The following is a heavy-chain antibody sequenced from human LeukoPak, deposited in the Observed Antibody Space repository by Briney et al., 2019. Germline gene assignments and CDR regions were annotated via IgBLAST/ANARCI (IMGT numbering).Heavy chain of an antibody. V-gene: IGHV3-30*02. CDR1: GFTFSNFG. CDR2: IRYDGNDK. J-gene: IGHJ4*02. Sequence: PGGSLRLSCAASGFTFSNFGMHWVRQAPGKGLEWVAFIRYDGNDKYYPDSVKGRFTISRDNSKDTLYLQMNSLRPEDTAVYYCAKGQGSWWELLAPFDYWGQGTLVTVSS. CDR3: AKGQGSWWELLAPFDY. D-gene: IGHD1-26*01.